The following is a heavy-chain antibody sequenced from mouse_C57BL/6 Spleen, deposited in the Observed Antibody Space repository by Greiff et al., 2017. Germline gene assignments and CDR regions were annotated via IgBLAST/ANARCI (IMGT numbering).Heavy chain of an antibody. J-gene: IGHJ3*01. V-gene: IGHV14-2*01. CDR3: ARGDYYGRGFAY. Sequence: VQLQQSGAELVKPGASVKLSCTASGFNIKDYYMHWVKQRTEQGLEWIGRIDPEDGETKYAPKFQGKATITADTSSNTAYLQLSSLTSEDTAVYYCARGDYYGRGFAYWGQGTLVTVSA. CDR1: GFNIKDYY. D-gene: IGHD1-1*01. CDR2: IDPEDGET.